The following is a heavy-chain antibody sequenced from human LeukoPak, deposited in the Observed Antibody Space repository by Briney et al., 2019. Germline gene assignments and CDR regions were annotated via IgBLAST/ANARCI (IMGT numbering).Heavy chain of an antibody. D-gene: IGHD2-2*01. CDR1: GGTFSSYA. Sequence: GASVKVSCKASGGTFSSYAISWVRQAPGQGLEWMGSIIPICGIANYAQKFQGRVTITADKSTSTAYMELSSLRSEDTAVYYCASSAGTDRYCSSTSCSYYYYGMDVWGQGTTVTVSS. J-gene: IGHJ6*02. CDR3: ASSAGTDRYCSSTSCSYYYYGMDV. V-gene: IGHV1-69*04. CDR2: IIPICGIA.